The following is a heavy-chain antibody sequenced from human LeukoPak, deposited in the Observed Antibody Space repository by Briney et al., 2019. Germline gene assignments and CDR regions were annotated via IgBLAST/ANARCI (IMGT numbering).Heavy chain of an antibody. Sequence: SETLSLTCTVSGVSMRSTNDYWGWIRQPPGKGLEWIGNVYYIGNTYYNPSLKSRVTISVDTSKNQFSLKLTSVTAADTAVYYCARSYSSVFYYYMDVWGKGTTVTVSS. CDR1: GVSMRSTNDY. CDR2: VYYIGNT. D-gene: IGHD6-19*01. CDR3: ARSYSSVFYYYMDV. V-gene: IGHV4-39*01. J-gene: IGHJ6*03.